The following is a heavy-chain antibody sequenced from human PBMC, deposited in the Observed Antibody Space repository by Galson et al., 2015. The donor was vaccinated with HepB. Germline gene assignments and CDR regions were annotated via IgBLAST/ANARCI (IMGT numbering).Heavy chain of an antibody. CDR2: INPNSGDT. J-gene: IGHJ4*02. D-gene: IGHD1-1*01. CDR1: GYTFTGYY. V-gene: IGHV1-2*02. CDR3: AKVGANWDSDY. Sequence: SVKVSCKASGYTFTGYYMHWVRQAPGQGLEWMGWINPNSGDTNYAQKFQGRVTMTRDTPISTAYMELSSLRSDDTAVYYCAKVGANWDSDYWGQGTLVTVSS.